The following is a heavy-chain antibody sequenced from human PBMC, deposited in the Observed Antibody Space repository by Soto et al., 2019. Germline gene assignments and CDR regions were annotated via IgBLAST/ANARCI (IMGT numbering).Heavy chain of an antibody. Sequence: GGSLRISCVTCILSFSSYEMSGVRQAAGKGLEWVSRVSLTGDSTNYAGSVKGRFTVSRDNFKNTLYLEMDSLRPEDTAIYYCARGGGYCTHTSCAIDSWGRGTTVTGSS. V-gene: IGHV3-23*01. CDR3: ARGGGYCTHTSCAIDS. J-gene: IGHJ4*02. CDR2: VSLTGDST. D-gene: IGHD2-8*01. CDR1: ILSFSSYE.